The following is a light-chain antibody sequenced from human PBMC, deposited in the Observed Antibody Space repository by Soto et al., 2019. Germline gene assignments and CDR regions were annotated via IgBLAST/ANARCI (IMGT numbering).Light chain of an antibody. V-gene: IGKV3-11*01. CDR2: DAF. Sequence: EIVLTQSPATLSLSPGERATLPCRASQSVSSYLGWYQQKPGQAPGLLIYDAFNRATGIPARFSGSGSGTHFPLTISSLEPEDFAVYYCQQLSNGWLTFGGGTKVEIK. CDR3: QQLSNGWLT. CDR1: QSVSSY. J-gene: IGKJ4*01.